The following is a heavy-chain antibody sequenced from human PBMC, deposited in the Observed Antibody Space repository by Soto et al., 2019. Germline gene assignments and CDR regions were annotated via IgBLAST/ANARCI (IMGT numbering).Heavy chain of an antibody. Sequence: GGSLRLSCAASGFTFSSYSMNWVRQAPGKGLEWVSSISSSSSYIYYADSVKGRFTIARDNAKNSLYLQMNSLRAEDTAVYYCARVPRIAAAGTAPDYYYYMDVWGKGTTVTVSS. CDR1: GFTFSSYS. CDR2: ISSSSSYI. J-gene: IGHJ6*03. V-gene: IGHV3-21*01. D-gene: IGHD6-13*01. CDR3: ARVPRIAAAGTAPDYYYYMDV.